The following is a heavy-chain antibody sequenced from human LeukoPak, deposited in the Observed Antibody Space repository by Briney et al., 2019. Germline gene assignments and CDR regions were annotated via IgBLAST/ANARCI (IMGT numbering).Heavy chain of an antibody. CDR3: ARELSGSSSRHFDY. J-gene: IGHJ4*02. D-gene: IGHD2-15*01. CDR2: INTGGGNT. Sequence: GGSLRLSCAASGFTFSGYWMHWVRQAPGKGLVWVSRINTGGGNTNYADSVKGRFTISRDNAKDTLYLQMSSLRAEDTAVYYCARELSGSSSRHFDYWGQGTLVTVSS. CDR1: GFTFSGYW. V-gene: IGHV3-74*01.